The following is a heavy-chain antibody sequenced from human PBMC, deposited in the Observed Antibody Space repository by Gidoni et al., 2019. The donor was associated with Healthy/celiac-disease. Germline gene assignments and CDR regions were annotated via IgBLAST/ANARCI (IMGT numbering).Heavy chain of an antibody. J-gene: IGHJ5*02. CDR2: IIPILGIA. Sequence: QVQLVQSGAEVKKPGSSVTVYCKASGGTFSSYAISWVRQAPGQGLEWMGRIIPILGIANYAQKFQGRVTITADKSTSTAYMELSSLRSEDSAVYYCAREVEVVITKNWFDPGGQGTLVTVSS. CDR3: AREVEVVITKNWFDP. V-gene: IGHV1-69*04. D-gene: IGHD3-22*01. CDR1: GGTFSSYA.